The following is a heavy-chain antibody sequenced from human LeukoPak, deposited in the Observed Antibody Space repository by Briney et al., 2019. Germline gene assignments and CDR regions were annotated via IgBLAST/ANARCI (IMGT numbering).Heavy chain of an antibody. D-gene: IGHD3-16*01. CDR2: INSDKSSI. Sequence: GGSLRLSCAASGFTFSSYWMHWVRHAPGKGLVWVSRINSDKSSISYADSVKGRLTISTDNDKNTLYLQMNSLRGEDTAVYYCARGGGVSFLFDYWGQGTLVTVAS. J-gene: IGHJ4*02. CDR3: ARGGGVSFLFDY. V-gene: IGHV3-74*01. CDR1: GFTFSSYW.